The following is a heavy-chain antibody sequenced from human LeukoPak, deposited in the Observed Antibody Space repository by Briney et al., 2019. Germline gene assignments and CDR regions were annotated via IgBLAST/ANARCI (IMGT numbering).Heavy chain of an antibody. Sequence: ASVRVSCKASGYTFTGYYMHWVRQAPGQGLEWMGWINPNSGGTNYAQKFQGRVTMARDTSISTAYMELSRLRSDDTAVYYCAILPGYSSSWPGYFDYWGQGTLVTVSS. J-gene: IGHJ4*02. CDR2: INPNSGGT. CDR1: GYTFTGYY. CDR3: AILPGYSSSWPGYFDY. D-gene: IGHD6-13*01. V-gene: IGHV1-2*02.